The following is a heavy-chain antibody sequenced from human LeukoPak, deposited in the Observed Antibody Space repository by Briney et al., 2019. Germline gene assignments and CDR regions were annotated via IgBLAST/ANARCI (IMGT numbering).Heavy chain of an antibody. CDR2: IYYNGAT. CDR3: ARRTVTNGWFRIDY. J-gene: IGHJ4*02. CDR1: GGSISTYY. V-gene: IGHV4-59*08. Sequence: RTSETLSLTCTVSGGSISTYYWSWIRQPPGKGLEWIGYIYYNGATDYNPSLKSRVTISVDMSKNEFSLKLSSVTAADTALYYCARRTVTNGWFRIDYWGQGSLVIVSS. D-gene: IGHD6-19*01.